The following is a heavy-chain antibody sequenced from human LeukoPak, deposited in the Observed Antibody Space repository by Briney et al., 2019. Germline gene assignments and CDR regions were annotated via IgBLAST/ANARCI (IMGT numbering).Heavy chain of an antibody. D-gene: IGHD1-26*01. CDR1: GFTYSSNY. V-gene: IGHV3-66*01. CDR2: IYSGSRT. CDR3: ARTESGSYFYFDS. J-gene: IGHJ4*02. Sequence: GGSLRLSCAASGFTYSSNYMSWIRQAPGKGLEWVSVIYSGSRTSYADSVKCRFTASCDNSNHTLFLQRNRQRADDTAVYYRARTESGSYFYFDSWGQGTLVTVSS.